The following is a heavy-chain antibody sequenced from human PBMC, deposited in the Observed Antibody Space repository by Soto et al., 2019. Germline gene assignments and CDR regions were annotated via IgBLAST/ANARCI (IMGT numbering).Heavy chain of an antibody. J-gene: IGHJ4*02. CDR3: PRDNREVGTIFGVVIFDY. CDR2: ISSSSSYI. Sequence: GGSLRLSCAASGFTFSSYSMNWVRQAPGKGLEWVSSISSSSSYIYYADSVKGRFTISRDNAKNSLYLQMNSLRAEDTAVYYCPRDNREVGTIFGVVIFDYWGQGTLVTVSS. D-gene: IGHD3-3*01. CDR1: GFTFSSYS. V-gene: IGHV3-21*01.